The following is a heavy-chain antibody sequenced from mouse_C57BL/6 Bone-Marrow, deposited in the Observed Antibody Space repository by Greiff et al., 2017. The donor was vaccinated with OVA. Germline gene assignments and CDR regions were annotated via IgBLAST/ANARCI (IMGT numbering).Heavy chain of an antibody. CDR1: GFNIKDYY. CDR2: IDPEDGET. J-gene: IGHJ1*03. CDR3: ASYYSNLYWYFDV. Sequence: EVKLQESGAELVKPGASVKLSCTASGFNIKDYYMHWVKQRTEQGLEWIGRIDPEDGETKYAPKFQGKATITADTSSNTAYLQLSSLTSEDTAVYYCASYYSNLYWYFDVWGTGTTVTVSS. D-gene: IGHD2-5*01. V-gene: IGHV14-2*01.